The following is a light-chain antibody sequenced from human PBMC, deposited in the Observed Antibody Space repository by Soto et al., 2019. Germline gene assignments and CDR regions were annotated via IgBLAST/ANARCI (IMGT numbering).Light chain of an antibody. CDR1: SSNIGAGYD. V-gene: IGLV1-40*01. Sequence: QLVLTQPPSVSGAPGQRVTISCTGSSSNIGAGYDVHWYQHLPGTAPRLLIFGNNNRPSGVPDRFSGSKSGTSASLAITGLQAGDEADYYCQSYDSSLSAWVFGGGTKLTVL. CDR3: QSYDSSLSAWV. CDR2: GNN. J-gene: IGLJ3*02.